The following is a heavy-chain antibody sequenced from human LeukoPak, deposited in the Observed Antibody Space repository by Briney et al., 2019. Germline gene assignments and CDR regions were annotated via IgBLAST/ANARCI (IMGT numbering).Heavy chain of an antibody. V-gene: IGHV4-34*01. Sequence: KPSETLSLTCAVYGWSFSGYYWSWIRQPPGKGQEWIGEINHSGSTNYNPSLKSRVTISVDTSKNQFSLKLSSVTAADTAVYYCARGTKYYYDSSGYYYYFDYWGQGTLVTVSS. D-gene: IGHD3-22*01. CDR1: GWSFSGYY. CDR3: ARGTKYYYDSSGYYYYFDY. J-gene: IGHJ4*02. CDR2: INHSGST.